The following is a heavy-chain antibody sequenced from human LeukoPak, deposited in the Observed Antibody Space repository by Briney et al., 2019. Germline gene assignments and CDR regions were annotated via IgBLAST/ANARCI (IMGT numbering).Heavy chain of an antibody. CDR3: ARDGYYYDSGGYAEYFQH. Sequence: GGSLRLSCAASGFTFSSYAMHWVRQAPGKGLEWVAVISYDGSNKYYADSVKGRFTISRDNAKNSLYLQMNSLRAEDTAVYYCARDGYYYDSGGYAEYFQHWGQGTLVTVSS. V-gene: IGHV3-30*04. CDR2: ISYDGSNK. D-gene: IGHD3-22*01. CDR1: GFTFSSYA. J-gene: IGHJ1*01.